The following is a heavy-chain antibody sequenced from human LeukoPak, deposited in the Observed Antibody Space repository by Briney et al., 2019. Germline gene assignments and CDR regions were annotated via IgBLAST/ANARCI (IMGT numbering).Heavy chain of an antibody. CDR1: GYTFTSYY. J-gene: IGHJ4*02. D-gene: IGHD3-10*01. CDR2: INPSGGST. Sequence: ASVKVSCKASGYTFTSYYMHWVRQAPGQGLEWMGIINPSGGSTSYAQKFQGRVTMTEDTSTDTAYMELSSLRSEDTAVYYCATALLWFGEDLFDYWGQGTLVTVSS. CDR3: ATALLWFGEDLFDY. V-gene: IGHV1-46*01.